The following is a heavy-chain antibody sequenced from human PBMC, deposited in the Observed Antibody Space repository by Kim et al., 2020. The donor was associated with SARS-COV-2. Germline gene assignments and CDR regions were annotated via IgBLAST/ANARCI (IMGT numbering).Heavy chain of an antibody. D-gene: IGHD1-1*01. CDR2: ISNTGGST. CDR1: GFTFTSFA. J-gene: IGHJ5*01. CDR3: APEGCTGWFPDKNWFYA. Sequence: GGSLRVSCVASGFTFTSFAINWVRLAPGKGLEWVTAISNTGGSTYYADSVRGRFTISRDNSKNTVYVQMNSLRPEDTALSSCAPEGCTGWFPDKNWFYA. V-gene: IGHV3-23*01.